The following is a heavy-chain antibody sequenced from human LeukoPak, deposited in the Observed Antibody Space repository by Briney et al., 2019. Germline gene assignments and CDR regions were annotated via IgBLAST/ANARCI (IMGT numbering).Heavy chain of an antibody. V-gene: IGHV5-51*01. Sequence: GESLKISCNSSGYNFAGYWIAWVRQMPGKGLEWMGIIYPGDSDTRYSPSFQGQVTISADKSISTAYLQWSSLKASDTAMYYCARQKDSGGSGYYYYYYGMDVWGQGTTVTVSS. J-gene: IGHJ6*02. D-gene: IGHD3-22*01. CDR3: ARQKDSGGSGYYYYYYGMDV. CDR1: GYNFAGYW. CDR2: IYPGDSDT.